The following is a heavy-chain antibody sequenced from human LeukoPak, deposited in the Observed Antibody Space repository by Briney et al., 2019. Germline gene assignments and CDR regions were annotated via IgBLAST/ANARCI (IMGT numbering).Heavy chain of an antibody. V-gene: IGHV4-4*07. CDR1: GGSISSY. CDR3: ARVTGYMIEDYFDY. CDR2: IYGSGTT. D-gene: IGHD3-22*01. Sequence: SETLSLTCTVSGGSISSYWSWIRQPAGKGLEWIGRIYGSGTTTYNPSLKSRVSMSIDTSKNQFSLKLMSVTAADTAVYYCARVTGYMIEDYFDYWGQGTLVTVSS. J-gene: IGHJ4*02.